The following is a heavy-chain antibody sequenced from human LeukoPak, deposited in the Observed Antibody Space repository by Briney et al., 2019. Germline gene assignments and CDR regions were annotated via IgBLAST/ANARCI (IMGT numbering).Heavy chain of an antibody. CDR3: VKDFLHGPHIEPVGSVGPFDY. CDR1: GFTFSSYA. J-gene: IGHJ4*02. Sequence: PGGSLRLSCATSGFTFSSYAMSWVRQAPGKGLEWVSGLHADSGMTYYADSVKGRFTISSDNSKNTLYFQMNSLRAEDTAVYYCVKDFLHGPHIEPVGSVGPFDYWGQGTLVTVSS. D-gene: IGHD2-2*01. CDR2: LHADSGMT. V-gene: IGHV3-23*01.